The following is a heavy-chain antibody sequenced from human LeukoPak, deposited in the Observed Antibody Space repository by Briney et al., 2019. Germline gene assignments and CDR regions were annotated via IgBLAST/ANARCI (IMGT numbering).Heavy chain of an antibody. CDR2: IYYSGST. J-gene: IGHJ6*02. CDR1: GGSISSYY. CDR3: ARHKSSSWSNYYYYGMDV. V-gene: IGHV4-59*08. D-gene: IGHD6-13*01. Sequence: SETLSLTCTVSGGSISSYYWSWIRQPPGKGLEWIWYIYYSGSTNYNPSLKSRVTISVDTSKNQFSLKLSSVTAADTAVYYCARHKSSSWSNYYYYGMDVWGQGTTVTVSS.